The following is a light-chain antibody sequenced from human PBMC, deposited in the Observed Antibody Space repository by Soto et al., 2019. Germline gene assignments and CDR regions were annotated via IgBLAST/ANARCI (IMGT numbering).Light chain of an antibody. J-gene: IGLJ3*02. CDR1: SSNIGAGYD. CDR3: QSSDRSLSGWV. CDR2: GNS. Sequence: QSVLTQPPSVSGAPGQRVTISCTGSSSNIGAGYDVHWYQQLPGTAPKLLIYGNSNRPSGVPDRFSGSKSGTSASLAITGLHAEDEADYYCQSSDRSLSGWVFGGGTKLTVL. V-gene: IGLV1-40*01.